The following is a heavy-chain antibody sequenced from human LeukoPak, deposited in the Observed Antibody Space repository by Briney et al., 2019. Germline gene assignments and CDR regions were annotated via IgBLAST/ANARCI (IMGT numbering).Heavy chain of an antibody. J-gene: IGHJ4*02. CDR3: AKWGDYDVLTGYYVSDY. CDR2: ITGSGGNT. D-gene: IGHD3-9*01. Sequence: GALRLSCAAFGFTFSNYAMSWVRQAPGKGLEWVSAITGSGGNTYYADSVKGRFTISRDNSKNTVFLQMNGLRAEDTAVYYCAKWGDYDVLTGYYVSDYWGQGTLVTVSS. CDR1: GFTFSNYA. V-gene: IGHV3-23*01.